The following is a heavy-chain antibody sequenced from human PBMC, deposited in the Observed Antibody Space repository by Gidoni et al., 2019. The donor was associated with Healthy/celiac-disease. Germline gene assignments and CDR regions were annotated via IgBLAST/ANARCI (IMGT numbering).Heavy chain of an antibody. CDR2: IIPIFGTA. D-gene: IGHD2-2*01. CDR1: GGTFSSYA. CDR3: AREGSTGYCSSTSCYRTAYYGMDV. Sequence: QVQLVQSGAEVKKPGSLVKVSCKASGGTFSSYAISWVRQAPGQGLEWMGGIIPIFGTANYAQKFQGRVTITADKSTSTAYMELSSLRSEDTAVYYCAREGSTGYCSSTSCYRTAYYGMDVWGQGTTVTVSS. V-gene: IGHV1-69*06. J-gene: IGHJ6*02.